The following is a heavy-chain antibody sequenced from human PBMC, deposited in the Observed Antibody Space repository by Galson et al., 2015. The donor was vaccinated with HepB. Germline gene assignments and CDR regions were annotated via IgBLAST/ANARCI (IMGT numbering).Heavy chain of an antibody. CDR3: AKDSGYLGGMHDY. Sequence: SLRLSCAASGFTFSSYAMSWVRQAPGKGLEWVSAISGSGGSTYYADSVKGRFTISRDNSKNTLYLQMNNLRAEDTAVYYCAKDSGYLGGMHDYWGQGTLVIVSS. CDR1: GFTFSSYA. CDR2: ISGSGGST. J-gene: IGHJ4*02. D-gene: IGHD3-22*01. V-gene: IGHV3-23*01.